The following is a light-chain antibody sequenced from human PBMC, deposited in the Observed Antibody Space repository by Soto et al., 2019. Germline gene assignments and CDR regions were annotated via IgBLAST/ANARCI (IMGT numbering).Light chain of an antibody. Sequence: QSALTQPPSASGSPGQLVTISCTGTSSDVGGYNFVSWYQQHPGKAPKLMIYEVSKRPSGVPDRFSGSKSGNTASLTVSGLQAEDEADYYCSSYAGGNNLVFGGGTKLTVL. CDR1: SSDVGGYNF. J-gene: IGLJ2*01. V-gene: IGLV2-8*01. CDR2: EVS. CDR3: SSYAGGNNLV.